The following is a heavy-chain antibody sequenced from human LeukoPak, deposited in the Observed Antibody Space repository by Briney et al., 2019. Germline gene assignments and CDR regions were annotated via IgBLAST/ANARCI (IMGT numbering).Heavy chain of an antibody. CDR3: ARASPYYYDSSGFDY. Sequence: SETLSLTCTVSGGSITLYAYYWGWIRQPPGKGLEWIGSIYYSGRTYYNPSLKSRVTISVDTSKNQFSLKLSSVTAADTAVYYCARASPYYYDSSGFDYWGQGTLVTVSS. J-gene: IGHJ4*02. V-gene: IGHV4-39*07. D-gene: IGHD3-22*01. CDR1: GGSITLYAYY. CDR2: IYYSGRT.